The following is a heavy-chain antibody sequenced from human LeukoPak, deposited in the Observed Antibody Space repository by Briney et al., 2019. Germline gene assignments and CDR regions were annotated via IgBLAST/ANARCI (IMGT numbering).Heavy chain of an antibody. V-gene: IGHV3-53*01. D-gene: IGHD3-3*01. J-gene: IGHJ5*02. CDR3: AKVLPIYFSPSSWFDP. Sequence: GGSLRLSCAASGFTVRSSYMSWVRQAPGKGLEWVSVIYSGGSPDYADSAKGRFTISRDNSNNTLYLQMNSLRAEDTAVYYCAKVLPIYFSPSSWFDPWGQGTLVTVSS. CDR2: IYSGGSP. CDR1: GFTVRSSY.